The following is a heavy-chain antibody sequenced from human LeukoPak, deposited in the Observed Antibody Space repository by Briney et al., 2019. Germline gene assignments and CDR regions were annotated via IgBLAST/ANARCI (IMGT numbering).Heavy chain of an antibody. V-gene: IGHV3-9*01. CDR2: ISWNSGSI. J-gene: IGHJ6*03. Sequence: GGSLGLSCAASGFTFDDYAMHWVRQAPGKGLEWVSGISWNSGSIGYADSVKGRFTISRDNAKNSLYLQMNSLRSDDTAVYYCARDGRGQTIFGVFRGLLYYYYMDVWGKGTTVTVSS. CDR1: GFTFDDYA. CDR3: ARDGRGQTIFGVFRGLLYYYYMDV. D-gene: IGHD3-3*01.